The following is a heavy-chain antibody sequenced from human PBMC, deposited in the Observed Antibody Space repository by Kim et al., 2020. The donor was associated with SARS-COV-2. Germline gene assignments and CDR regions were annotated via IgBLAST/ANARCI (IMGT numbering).Heavy chain of an antibody. Sequence: GGSLRLSCAASGFTVSSNYMSWVRQAPGKGLEWVSVIYSGGSTYYADSVKGRFTISRDNSKNTLYLQMNSLRAEDTAVYYCASKEYLVGATGGDYYYYGMDVWGQGTTVTVSS. J-gene: IGHJ6*02. CDR1: GFTVSSNY. D-gene: IGHD1-26*01. V-gene: IGHV3-66*01. CDR3: ASKEYLVGATGGDYYYYGMDV. CDR2: IYSGGST.